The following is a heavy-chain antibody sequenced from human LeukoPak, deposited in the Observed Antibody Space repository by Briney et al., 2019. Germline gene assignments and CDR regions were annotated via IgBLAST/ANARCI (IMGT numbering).Heavy chain of an antibody. V-gene: IGHV4-4*07. CDR2: IYTSGST. Sequence: SETLSLTCTVSGGSISSYYWSWIRQPAGKGLEWIGRIYTSGSTNYNPSLKSRVTMSVDTSKNQFSLKLSSVTAADTAVYHCARDSVIVATMDYYYYMDVWGKGTTVTISS. CDR1: GGSISSYY. J-gene: IGHJ6*03. CDR3: ARDSVIVATMDYYYYMDV. D-gene: IGHD5-12*01.